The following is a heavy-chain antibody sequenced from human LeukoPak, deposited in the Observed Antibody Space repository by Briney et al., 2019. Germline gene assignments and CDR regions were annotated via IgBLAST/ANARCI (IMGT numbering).Heavy chain of an antibody. CDR3: ARARAPLLGRGYCSGGSCFGWLDP. CDR1: GGSISNYY. V-gene: IGHV4-59*12. D-gene: IGHD2-15*01. Sequence: SETLSLTCTVSGGSISNYYWSLIRQSPGKGLEWIGYVYYSGSTNYNPSLKSRVTISVDTSKNQFSLKLSSVTAADTAVYYCARARAPLLGRGYCSGGSCFGWLDPWGQGTLVTVSS. J-gene: IGHJ5*02. CDR2: VYYSGST.